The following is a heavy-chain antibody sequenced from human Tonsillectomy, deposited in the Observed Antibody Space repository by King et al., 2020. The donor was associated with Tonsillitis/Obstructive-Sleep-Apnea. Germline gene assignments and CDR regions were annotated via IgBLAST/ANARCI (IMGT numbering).Heavy chain of an antibody. CDR3: ARAGQWLAPGGGYYFDY. D-gene: IGHD6-19*01. J-gene: IGHJ4*02. CDR2: ISSSSRTI. CDR1: GFTFSSYS. V-gene: IGHV3-48*02. Sequence: QLVQSGGGLVQPGGSLRLSCAASGFTFSSYSMSWVRQAPGKGREWVSYISSSSRTIYYADSVKGRFTISRDNAKNSLYLQMNSLRDEDTAVYYCARAGQWLAPGGGYYFDYWGQGTLVTVSS.